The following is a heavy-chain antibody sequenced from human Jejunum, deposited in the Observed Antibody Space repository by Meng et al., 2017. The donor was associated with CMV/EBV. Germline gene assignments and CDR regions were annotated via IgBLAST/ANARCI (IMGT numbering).Heavy chain of an antibody. CDR2: LSWNSGAI. CDR3: VKDISPVIEGGLDV. Sequence: SGFRFDDYAMHWVRQAPGKGLEWVSGLSWNSGAIGYADSVKGRFFISRDNAKNSLYLQMNSLRADDMALYYCVKDISPVIEGGLDVWGQGTTVTVSS. D-gene: IGHD3-22*01. J-gene: IGHJ6*02. V-gene: IGHV3-9*03. CDR1: GFRFDDYA.